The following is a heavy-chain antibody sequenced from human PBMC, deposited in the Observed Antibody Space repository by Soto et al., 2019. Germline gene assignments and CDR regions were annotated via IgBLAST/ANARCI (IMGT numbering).Heavy chain of an antibody. CDR3: ARRGSGSYYDY. CDR1: GFPFSSYA. Sequence: EVQMLESGGGLVQPGGSLRLSCAASGFPFSSYAMRWVRQAPVKGQEWVSAISGSGGSTYYQDSVKGRFTISRDNSKNTLYLQMNILIAEDTAVYYCARRGSGSYYDYWGQGTRVTVSS. J-gene: IGHJ4*02. CDR2: ISGSGGST. V-gene: IGHV3-23*01. D-gene: IGHD1-26*01.